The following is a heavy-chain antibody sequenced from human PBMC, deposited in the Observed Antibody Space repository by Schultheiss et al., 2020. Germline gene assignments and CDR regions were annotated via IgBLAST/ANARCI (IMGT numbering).Heavy chain of an antibody. CDR2: IYYSGST. D-gene: IGHD5-18*01. CDR1: GGSISSYY. Sequence: SETLSLTCTVSGGSISSYYWSWIRQPPGKGLEWIGYIYYSGSTNYNPSLKSRVTISVDTSKNQFSLQLNSVTAADTAVYYCARLGGYSYGYELEVGYYGMDVWGQGTTVTVS. V-gene: IGHV4-59*08. CDR3: ARLGGYSYGYELEVGYYGMDV. J-gene: IGHJ6*02.